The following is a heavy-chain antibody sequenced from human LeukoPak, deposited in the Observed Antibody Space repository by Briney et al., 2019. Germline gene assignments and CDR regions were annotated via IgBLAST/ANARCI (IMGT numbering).Heavy chain of an antibody. CDR2: INHSGST. J-gene: IGHJ5*02. CDR3: ARHVGAIEVTMVRGVIITGWFDP. D-gene: IGHD3-10*01. CDR1: GVSFSGYY. Sequence: SETLSLTCAVYGVSFSGYYWSWIRQPPGKGLEWIGEINHSGSTNYNPSLKSRVTISIDTSKNQFSLKLSSVTAADTAVYYCARHVGAIEVTMVRGVIITGWFDPWGQGTLVTVSS. V-gene: IGHV4-34*01.